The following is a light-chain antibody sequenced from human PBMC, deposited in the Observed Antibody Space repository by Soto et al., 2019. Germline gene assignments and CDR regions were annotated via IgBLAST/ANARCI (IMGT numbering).Light chain of an antibody. CDR1: QSISSY. CDR2: AAS. V-gene: IGKV1-39*01. CDR3: QQSYNTPYT. Sequence: DIQMTQSPSSLPASVGDRVTITCRASQSISSYLNWYQQKPGKAPKLLIYAASTLQSGVPSRFSASGSGTHFTLTISSLQPEDFATYYCQQSYNTPYTFGQGTKLEIK. J-gene: IGKJ2*01.